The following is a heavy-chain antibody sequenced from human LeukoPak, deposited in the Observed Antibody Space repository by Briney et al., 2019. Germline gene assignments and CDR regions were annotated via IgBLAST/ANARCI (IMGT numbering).Heavy chain of an antibody. V-gene: IGHV4-59*01. CDR3: ARDRGKRVRYFDY. CDR1: GGSISSYY. D-gene: IGHD3-10*01. J-gene: IGHJ4*02. CDR2: IYYSGST. Sequence: PSETLSLTCTVSGGSISSYYWSWIRQPPGKGLEWIGYIYYSGSTNYNPSLKSRVTISVDTSKNQFSLKLSSVTAADTAVYYCARDRGKRVRYFDYWGQGTLVTFSS.